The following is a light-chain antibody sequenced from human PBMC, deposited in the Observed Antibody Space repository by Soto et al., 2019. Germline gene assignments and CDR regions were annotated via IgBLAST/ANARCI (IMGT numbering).Light chain of an antibody. CDR3: QQYNSYSWK. CDR2: DAS. CDR1: QSISSW. J-gene: IGKJ1*01. Sequence: EIQMTQSPPTLSASVGDRVTITCRASQSISSWLAWYQQKPGKAPKLLIYDASSLESGVPSRFSGSGSGTEFTLTISSLQPDDFATYYCQQYNSYSWKFGQGTKVDI. V-gene: IGKV1-5*01.